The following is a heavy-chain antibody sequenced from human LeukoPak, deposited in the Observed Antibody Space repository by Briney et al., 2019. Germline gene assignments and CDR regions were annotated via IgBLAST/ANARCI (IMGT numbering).Heavy chain of an antibody. D-gene: IGHD6-19*01. V-gene: IGHV4-4*07. CDR1: GGSISNYY. Sequence: PSETLSLTCTVAGGSISNYYWSWIRQPDEKGLEWHGGVYTSGSTHYNPSLKSRVTMSVDTSKNQFSLKLSSVTAADTAVYYCARGFSSAISWFDPWGQGTLVTVSS. CDR2: VYTSGST. J-gene: IGHJ5*02. CDR3: ARGFSSAISWFDP.